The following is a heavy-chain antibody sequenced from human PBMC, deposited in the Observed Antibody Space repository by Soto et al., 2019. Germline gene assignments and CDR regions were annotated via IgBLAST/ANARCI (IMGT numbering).Heavy chain of an antibody. V-gene: IGHV1-18*01. CDR1: GYTFSIYG. CDR2: ITAYNGNT. Sequence: QVQLVQSGAEVKKPGASVKVSCKASGYTFSIYGVTWVRQAPGQGLEWMGWITAYNGNTKYAQKFQDRVTMTTDTTTSTAYTKLRSLRSDDTAVYYCAREAETAFPQPYSLDSWGQGTLVTVSS. CDR3: AREAETAFPQPYSLDS. D-gene: IGHD3-3*02. J-gene: IGHJ4*02.